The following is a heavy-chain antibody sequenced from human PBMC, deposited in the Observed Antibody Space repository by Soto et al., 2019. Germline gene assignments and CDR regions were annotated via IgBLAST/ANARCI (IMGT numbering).Heavy chain of an antibody. CDR1: GGSISSSSYY. CDR2: IYYSGST. V-gene: IGHV4-39*01. Sequence: QLQLQESGPGLVKPSETLSLTCTVSGGSISSSSYYWGWIRQPPGKGLEWIGSIYYSGSTYYNPSLKSRVTISVDTSKNQFSLKLSSVTAADTAVYYCARTYAYYDFWSGYYVDYWGQGTLVTVSS. J-gene: IGHJ4*02. CDR3: ARTYAYYDFWSGYYVDY. D-gene: IGHD3-3*01.